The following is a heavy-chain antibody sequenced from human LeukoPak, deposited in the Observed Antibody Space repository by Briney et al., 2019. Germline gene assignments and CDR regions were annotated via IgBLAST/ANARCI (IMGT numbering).Heavy chain of an antibody. CDR2: IYHSGST. V-gene: IGHV4-38-2*02. J-gene: IGHJ3*01. CDR3: ARDVHIYGNAFGV. D-gene: IGHD1-1*01. CDR1: GYSISSNFY. Sequence: SETLSLTCTVSGYSISSNFYWGWIRQSPAKGLEWIGSIYHSGSTYYNPSLKNRITISVDTSTNQFSLKLSSVTASDTAMYYCARDVHIYGNAFGVWGQGTMVTVSS.